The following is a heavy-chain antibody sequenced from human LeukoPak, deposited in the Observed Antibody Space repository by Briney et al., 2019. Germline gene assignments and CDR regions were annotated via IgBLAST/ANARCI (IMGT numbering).Heavy chain of an antibody. J-gene: IGHJ6*02. V-gene: IGHV1-18*01. Sequence: ASVKVSCKASGYTFTSYGISWVRQAPGQGLEWMGWISAYNGNTNYAQKFQGRVTMTRDTSISTAYMELSRLRSDDTAVYYCARDLWIAVAGTDYGMDVWGQGTTVTVSS. CDR3: ARDLWIAVAGTDYGMDV. CDR2: ISAYNGNT. D-gene: IGHD6-19*01. CDR1: GYTFTSYG.